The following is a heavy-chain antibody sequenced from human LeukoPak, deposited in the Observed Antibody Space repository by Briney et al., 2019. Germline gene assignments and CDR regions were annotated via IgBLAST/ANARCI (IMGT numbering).Heavy chain of an antibody. J-gene: IGHJ5*02. V-gene: IGHV4-61*02. CDR1: GDSISSGDYY. CDR3: ARLRKQEREGGLRDGYNWRRVQGFDP. D-gene: IGHD5-24*01. Sequence: SETLSLTCTVSGDSISSGDYYWSWIRQPAGKGLEWIGRISSSGSTNYNPSPKSRVTISVSKNQFSLKLTSVTAADTAVYYCARLRKQEREGGLRDGYNWRRVQGFDPWGQGTLVTVSS. CDR2: ISSSGST.